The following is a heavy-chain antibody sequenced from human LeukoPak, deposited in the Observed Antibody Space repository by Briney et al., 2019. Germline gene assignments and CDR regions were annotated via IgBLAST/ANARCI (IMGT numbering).Heavy chain of an antibody. Sequence: SVKVSCKASGGTFSSYTISWVRQAPGQGLEWMGRIIPILGIANYAQKFQGRVTITADKSTSTAYMELSSPRSEDTAVYYCAREIGDCGGDCYLGAFDIWGQGTMVTVSS. CDR3: AREIGDCGGDCYLGAFDI. D-gene: IGHD2-21*01. V-gene: IGHV1-69*04. CDR2: IIPILGIA. CDR1: GGTFSSYT. J-gene: IGHJ3*02.